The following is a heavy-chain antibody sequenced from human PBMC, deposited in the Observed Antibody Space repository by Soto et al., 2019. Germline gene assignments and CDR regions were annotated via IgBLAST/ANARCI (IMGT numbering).Heavy chain of an antibody. CDR1: GGSISSYY. CDR2: IYYSGST. V-gene: IGHV4-59*08. Sequence: SETLSLTCTVSGGSISSYYWSWIRQPPGKGLEWIGYIYYSGSTNYNPSLKSRVTISVDTSKNQFSLKLSSVTAADTAVYCCATRHMDCSSTSCYAYPFDYWGQGTLVTVSS. CDR3: ATRHMDCSSTSCYAYPFDY. J-gene: IGHJ4*02. D-gene: IGHD2-2*01.